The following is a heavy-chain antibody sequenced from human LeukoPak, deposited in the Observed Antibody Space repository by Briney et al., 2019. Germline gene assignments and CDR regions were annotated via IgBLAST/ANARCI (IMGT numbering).Heavy chain of an antibody. V-gene: IGHV3-9*03. CDR3: AKGMGSSGWYYFDY. D-gene: IGHD6-19*01. J-gene: IGHJ4*02. CDR2: ISWNSGSI. Sequence: SLRLSCAASGFTFDDYAMHWVRQAPGKGLEWVSGISWNSGSIGYADSVKGRFTISRDNAKNSLYLQMNSLRAEDMALYYCAKGMGSSGWYYFDYWGQGTLVTVSS. CDR1: GFTFDDYA.